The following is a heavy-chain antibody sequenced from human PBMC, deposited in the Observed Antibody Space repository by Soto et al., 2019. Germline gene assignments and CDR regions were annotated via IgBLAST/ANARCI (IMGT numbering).Heavy chain of an antibody. CDR3: ARYSGKYQGPIDY. V-gene: IGHV3-30*03. CDR1: GFTFSHYG. D-gene: IGHD1-26*01. Sequence: QVQLVESGGGVVQPGRSLRLYCAASGFTFSHYGIHWVRQAPGKGLEWLAGISYDGSNKHYADSVKGRFTVSRDNSKNTLYLQMNSLRAEDTAVYFCARYSGKYQGPIDYWGQGTLVTVSS. J-gene: IGHJ4*02. CDR2: ISYDGSNK.